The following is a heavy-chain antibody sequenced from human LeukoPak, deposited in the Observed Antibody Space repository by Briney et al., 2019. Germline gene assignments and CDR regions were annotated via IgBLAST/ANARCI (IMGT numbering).Heavy chain of an antibody. CDR3: ARGLGENYYYYMDV. J-gene: IGHJ6*03. CDR2: ISSMSGRYI. V-gene: IGHV3-21*01. CDR1: GFTFSSYS. Sequence: PGGSLRLSCEASGFTFSSYSMTWVRQAPGKGLEWVAFISSMSGRYIYYAESLKGRFTISRDNAKNSLYLQMNSLRAEDTAVYYCARGLGENYYYYMDVWGKGTTVTVSS.